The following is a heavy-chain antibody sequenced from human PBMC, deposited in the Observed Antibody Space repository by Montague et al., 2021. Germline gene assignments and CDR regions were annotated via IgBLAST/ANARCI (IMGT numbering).Heavy chain of an antibody. D-gene: IGHD3-10*01. CDR1: GGSISSSPFY. CDR2: IYYSGST. J-gene: IGHJ6*03. Sequence: TLSLTCTVSGGSISSSPFYWGWIRQHPGKGLEWIGYIYYSGSTYYNPSLKSRVTMSIDTSENHCSLKLSSVTAADTAVYYCARAFGEPPPPFYFYMDVWGTVTTVSVSS. V-gene: IGHV4-31*03. CDR3: ARAFGEPPPPFYFYMDV.